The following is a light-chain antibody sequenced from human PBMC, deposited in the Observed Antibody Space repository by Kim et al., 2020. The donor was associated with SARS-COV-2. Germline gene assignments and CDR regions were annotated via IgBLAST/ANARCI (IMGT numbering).Light chain of an antibody. Sequence: SYELTQPPSVSVAPGKTARITCGGNNIGSKSVHWYQQKPGQAPVLVIYYDSDRPSGIPERFSGSNSGNTATLTISSVEAGDEADYYCQVWDSSSDPVVFGGGTQLTVL. CDR2: YDS. CDR3: QVWDSSSDPVV. CDR1: NIGSKS. J-gene: IGLJ2*01. V-gene: IGLV3-21*04.